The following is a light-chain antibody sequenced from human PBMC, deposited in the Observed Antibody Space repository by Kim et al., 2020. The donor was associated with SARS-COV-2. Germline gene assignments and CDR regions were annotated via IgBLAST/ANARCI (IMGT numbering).Light chain of an antibody. V-gene: IGLV3-19*01. J-gene: IGLJ3*02. CDR2: GKN. Sequence: SSELTQDPAVSVALGQTVRITCQGDSLRTYYGSWYQQKPGQAPILVIYGKNNRPSGIPDRFSGSSSGNTASFTITGARAEDEADYYCNCRDSGDKHVGVFGGGTKLTVL. CDR1: SLRTYY. CDR3: NCRDSGDKHVGV.